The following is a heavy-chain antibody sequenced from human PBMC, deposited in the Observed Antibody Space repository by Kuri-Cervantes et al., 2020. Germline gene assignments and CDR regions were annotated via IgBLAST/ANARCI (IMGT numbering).Heavy chain of an antibody. CDR3: AKETDSGSYHDY. D-gene: IGHD1-26*01. CDR2: IWYDGSYK. J-gene: IGHJ4*02. CDR1: GFSFSNYV. V-gene: IGHV3-30*02. Sequence: GESLKISCAASGFSFSNYVMHWVRQAPGKGLEWVAVIWYDGSYKYCADSVKGRFTISRDNSRNTLYLQMNSLRAEDTAVYFCAKETDSGSYHDYWGQGTLVTVSS.